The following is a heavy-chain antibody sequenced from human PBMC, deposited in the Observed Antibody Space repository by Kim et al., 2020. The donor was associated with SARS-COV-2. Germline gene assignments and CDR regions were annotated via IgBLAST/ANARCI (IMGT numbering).Heavy chain of an antibody. D-gene: IGHD3-10*01. J-gene: IGHJ4*02. V-gene: IGHV1-69*06. CDR2: IIPIFGTA. CDR1: GGTFSSYA. Sequence: SVKVSCKASGGTFSSYAISWVRQAPGQGLEWMGGIIPIFGTANYAQKFQGRVTITADKSTSTAYMELSSLRSEDTAVYYCAWNGVRGIELGYWGQGTLVTVSS. CDR3: AWNGVRGIELGY.